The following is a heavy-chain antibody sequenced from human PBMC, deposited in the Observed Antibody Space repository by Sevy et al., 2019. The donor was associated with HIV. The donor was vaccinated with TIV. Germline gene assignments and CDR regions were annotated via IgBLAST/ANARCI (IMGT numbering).Heavy chain of an antibody. D-gene: IGHD2-8*01. V-gene: IGHV3-23*01. Sequence: GGSLRLSCAASGFDFSIYSMSWVRQAPGKGLEWFSTLSFGCGKINYSDSVKRRFTIARVNSKSSVYLPMNNMRVEDMTVYYCAREGCTHPHDYWGQGTLVTVSS. J-gene: IGHJ4*02. CDR1: GFDFSIYS. CDR3: AREGCTHPHDY. CDR2: LSFGCGKI.